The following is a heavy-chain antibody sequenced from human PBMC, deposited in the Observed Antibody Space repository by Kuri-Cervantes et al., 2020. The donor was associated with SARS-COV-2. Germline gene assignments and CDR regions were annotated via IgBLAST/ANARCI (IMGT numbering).Heavy chain of an antibody. J-gene: IGHJ3*02. CDR2: IRYDGSNK. D-gene: IGHD3-22*01. CDR3: AKLRAYYYDSSGYYWDDAFDI. CDR1: GFTFSSFG. V-gene: IGHV3-30*02. Sequence: GESLKISCAASGFTFSSFGMHWVRQAPGKGLEWVAFIRYDGSNKYYADSVKGRFTISRDNSKNTLYLQMNSLRVEDTAVYYCAKLRAYYYDSSGYYWDDAFDIWGQGTMVTVSS.